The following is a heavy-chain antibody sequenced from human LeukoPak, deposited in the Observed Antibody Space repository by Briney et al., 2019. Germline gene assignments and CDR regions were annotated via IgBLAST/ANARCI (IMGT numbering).Heavy chain of an antibody. CDR3: ARESESYDSSGSTFKY. J-gene: IGHJ4*02. D-gene: IGHD3-22*01. CDR1: GFTFDDYG. CDR2: INWNGGST. V-gene: IGHV3-20*04. Sequence: GGSLRLSCAASGFTFDDYGMSWVRQAPGKGLEWVSGINWNGGSTGYADSAKGRFTISRDNAKNSLYLQMNSLRAEDTAVYYCARESESYDSSGSTFKYWGQGTLVTVSS.